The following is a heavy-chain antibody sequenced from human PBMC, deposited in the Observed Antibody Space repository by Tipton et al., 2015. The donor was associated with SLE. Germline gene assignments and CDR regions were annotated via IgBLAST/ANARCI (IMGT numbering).Heavy chain of an antibody. V-gene: IGHV4-59*11. J-gene: IGHJ3*02. CDR2: ISYSETT. D-gene: IGHD3-10*01. CDR3: VRDSVAITRGVAIDI. CDR1: GGSISSHY. Sequence: TLSLTCTVSGGSISSHYWSWLRQPPGKGLEWIGYISYSETTNYNPSLKSRVTISVDTSKNQFSLDLRSVTAADTALYFCVRDSVAITRGVAIDIWGQGTMVTVS.